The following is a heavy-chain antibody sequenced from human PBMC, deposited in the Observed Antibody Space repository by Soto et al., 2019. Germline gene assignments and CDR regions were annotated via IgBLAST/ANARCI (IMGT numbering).Heavy chain of an antibody. Sequence: GESLKISCKGSGYSFTSYWIGWVRQMPGKGLEWMGIIYPGDSDIRYSPSFQGQVTISADKSISTAYLQWSGLKASDTAIFYCARQLPYGGNSYYGMDVWGQGTTVTVSS. CDR1: GYSFTSYW. CDR2: IYPGDSDI. D-gene: IGHD2-15*01. V-gene: IGHV5-51*01. J-gene: IGHJ6*02. CDR3: ARQLPYGGNSYYGMDV.